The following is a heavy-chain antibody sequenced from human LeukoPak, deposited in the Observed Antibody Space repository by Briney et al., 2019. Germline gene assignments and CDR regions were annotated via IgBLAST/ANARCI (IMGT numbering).Heavy chain of an antibody. D-gene: IGHD1-26*01. J-gene: IGHJ4*02. CDR3: ARWVGATSDYFAY. CDR1: GYTFTGYY. CDR2: INPNSDDT. Sequence: ASVKVSCKASGYTFTGYYMHWVRQAPGQGLEWMGWINPNSDDTNYAQKFQGRVTMTRDTSISTAYMELMRLRPDDTAVYYCARWVGATSDYFAYGGRGPLVTVPS. V-gene: IGHV1-2*02.